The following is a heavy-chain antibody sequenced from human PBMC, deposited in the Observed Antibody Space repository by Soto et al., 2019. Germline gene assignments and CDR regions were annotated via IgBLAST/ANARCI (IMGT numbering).Heavy chain of an antibody. CDR1: GFTFRSFG. CDR3: ANDGGQQLVLNYGMDV. Sequence: QVQLVESGGGVIQPGTSLSLSCGSSGFTFRSFGMYWVRQAPGKGLEWVAVVSYDGNHKYYADSVKGRFTVSRDNAKNMLYMQMNSLRVEDTAVYYCANDGGQQLVLNYGMDVWGQGTTVTVS. D-gene: IGHD6-13*01. V-gene: IGHV3-30*18. CDR2: VSYDGNHK. J-gene: IGHJ6*02.